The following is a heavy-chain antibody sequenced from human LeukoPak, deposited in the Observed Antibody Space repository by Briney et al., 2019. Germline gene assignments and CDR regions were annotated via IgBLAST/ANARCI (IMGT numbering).Heavy chain of an antibody. D-gene: IGHD3-10*01. V-gene: IGHV4-59*01. J-gene: IGHJ4*02. Sequence: SETLSLTCTVSGGSISSYYWSWIRQPPGKGLEWIGYIYYSGSTNYNPSLKSRVTISVDTSKNQFSLKLSSVTAADTAVYYCALITMVRGVQFDYWGQGTLVTVSS. CDR2: IYYSGST. CDR1: GGSISSYY. CDR3: ALITMVRGVQFDY.